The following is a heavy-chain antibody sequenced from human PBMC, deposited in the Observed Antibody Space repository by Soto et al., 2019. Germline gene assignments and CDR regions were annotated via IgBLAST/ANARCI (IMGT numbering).Heavy chain of an antibody. J-gene: IGHJ4*02. D-gene: IGHD1-1*01. Sequence: QLQLQASGPGLVKPSETLSLTCTVSGGSISSSSYYWGWIRPPPGKGLEWIGSIYYSGSTYYNPARKSRVTISVDTPKNQYSLKLSSVTAADTAVYYCARHEVQTPIYWGQGTLVTVSS. CDR1: GGSISSSSYY. CDR3: ARHEVQTPIY. V-gene: IGHV4-39*01. CDR2: IYYSGST.